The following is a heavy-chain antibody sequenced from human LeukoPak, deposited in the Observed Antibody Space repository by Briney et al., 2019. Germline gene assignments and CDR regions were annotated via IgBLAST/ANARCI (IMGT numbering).Heavy chain of an antibody. CDR3: AKDIGSTGACFDY. Sequence: PGGSLRLSCAASGFTFDDYAMHWVRQAPGKGLEWVSGISWNSGSIGYADSVKGRFTISRDNAKNSLYLQMNSLRAEDTALYYCAKDIGSTGACFDYWGQGTLVTVSS. CDR1: GFTFDDYA. D-gene: IGHD2-2*01. V-gene: IGHV3-9*01. J-gene: IGHJ4*02. CDR2: ISWNSGSI.